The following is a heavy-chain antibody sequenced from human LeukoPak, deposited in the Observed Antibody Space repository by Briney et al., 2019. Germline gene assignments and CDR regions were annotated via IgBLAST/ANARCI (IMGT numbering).Heavy chain of an antibody. V-gene: IGHV3-33*01. J-gene: IGHJ4*02. CDR1: GYTFSSYG. D-gene: IGHD2-21*01. CDR3: ARDGGIGLDY. Sequence: GGSLRLSCVASGYTFSSYGMPWVRQAPGKGLQWVAVIWYDESKKYYTDSVKGRFTISRDVSKNTLYLQMNSLRAEDSAMYYCARDGGIGLDYWGQGTLVTVSS. CDR2: IWYDESKK.